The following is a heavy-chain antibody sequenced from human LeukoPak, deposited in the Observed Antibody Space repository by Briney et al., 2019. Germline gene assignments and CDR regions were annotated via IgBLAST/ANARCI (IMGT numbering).Heavy chain of an antibody. CDR2: IKPDGSEK. V-gene: IGHV3-7*04. CDR1: GLTFSGYW. D-gene: IGHD5-18*01. CDR3: ARDRIQLWSHDY. J-gene: IGHJ4*02. Sequence: GGSLRLSCAASGLTFSGYWMSCVRQAPGKGLEWVANIKPDGSEKYYVDSVKGRFTISRDNAKNSLYLQMNGLRAEDTAVYYCARDRIQLWSHDYWGQGTLVTVSS.